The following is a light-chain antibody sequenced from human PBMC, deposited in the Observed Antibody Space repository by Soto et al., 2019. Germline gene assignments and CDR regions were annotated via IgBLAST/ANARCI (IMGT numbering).Light chain of an antibody. V-gene: IGKV3-20*01. CDR1: QSVSSNY. CDR3: QQYGSSPTWT. J-gene: IGKJ1*01. CDR2: GAS. Sequence: ESVLTQSPCTLSLSPGERATLSCRASQSVSSNYLAWYQQKPGQAPRLLIYGASTRETGIPDRFSGSGSGTEFTLTIIRLEPEDSAVYYCQQYGSSPTWTFGQGTKVDIK.